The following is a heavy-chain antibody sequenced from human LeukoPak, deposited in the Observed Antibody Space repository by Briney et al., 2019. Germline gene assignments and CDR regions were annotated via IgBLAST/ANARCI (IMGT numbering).Heavy chain of an antibody. CDR1: GDSISGSSFF. Sequence: SETLSLTCTVSGDSISGSSFFWGWIRQPPGKGLEWIGIIYYSGSTYYNPSLRSRVTISVDTSKNQFSLKLSSVTAADTAVYYCARGALYFYYGMDVWGQGTTVTVSS. CDR2: IYYSGST. V-gene: IGHV4-39*07. J-gene: IGHJ6*02. CDR3: ARGALYFYYGMDV.